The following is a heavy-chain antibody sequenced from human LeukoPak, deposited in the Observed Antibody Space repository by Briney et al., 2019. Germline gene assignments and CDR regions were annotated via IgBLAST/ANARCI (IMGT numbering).Heavy chain of an antibody. J-gene: IGHJ4*02. D-gene: IGHD6-19*01. CDR2: ISAYNGYT. CDR3: ARVVAVAGQDY. V-gene: IGHV1-18*01. Sequence: ASVKVSCKTSGYTFTSYGITWVRQAPGQGLEWMGWISAYNGYTSYAQKLQGRVTMTTDTSTSTGYMELRSLRSDDTAVYYCARVVAVAGQDYWGQGTLVTVSS. CDR1: GYTFTSYG.